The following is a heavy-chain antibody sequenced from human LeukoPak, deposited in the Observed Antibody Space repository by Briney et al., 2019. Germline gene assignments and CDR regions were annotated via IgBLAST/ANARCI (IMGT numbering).Heavy chain of an antibody. Sequence: ASVKVSCKASGYTFTSYDINWVRQATGQGLEWMGLMNPNSGNTGYAQKFQGRVTMTRNTSISTAYMELSSLRSEDTAVHYCARGRYCSSTSCYEVVDYWGQGTLVTVSS. CDR3: ARGRYCSSTSCYEVVDY. D-gene: IGHD2-2*01. CDR1: GYTFTSYD. J-gene: IGHJ4*02. V-gene: IGHV1-8*01. CDR2: MNPNSGNT.